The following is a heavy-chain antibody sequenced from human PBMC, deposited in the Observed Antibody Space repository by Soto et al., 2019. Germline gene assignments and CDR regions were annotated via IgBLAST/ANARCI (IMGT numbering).Heavy chain of an antibody. Sequence: EVQLVESGGGLVQPGRSLRLSCAASGFTFDDYAMHWVRQAPGKGLEWVSGISWNSGSIGYADSVKGRFTISRDNAKNSLYLQMNSLRAEDTALYYCAKDHAGPEYWYFDLWGRGTLVTVSS. J-gene: IGHJ2*01. V-gene: IGHV3-9*01. CDR1: GFTFDDYA. CDR3: AKDHAGPEYWYFDL. D-gene: IGHD3-10*01. CDR2: ISWNSGSI.